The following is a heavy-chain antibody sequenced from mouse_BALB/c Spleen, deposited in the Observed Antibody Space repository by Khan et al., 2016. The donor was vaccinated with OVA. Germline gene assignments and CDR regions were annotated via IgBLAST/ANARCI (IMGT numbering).Heavy chain of an antibody. J-gene: IGHJ3*01. CDR2: ISSLAYNF. Sequence: EVELVESGGGLVQPGGSRKLSCAASGFTFSDYGMAWVRQAPGKGPEWVAFISSLAYNFYYADTVTGRFTISRENAKKNLYLEMSRLRSEDTAMYYCARGGKGGFAYWGQGTLVTVSA. CDR3: ARGGKGGFAY. V-gene: IGHV5-15*02. CDR1: GFTFSDYG.